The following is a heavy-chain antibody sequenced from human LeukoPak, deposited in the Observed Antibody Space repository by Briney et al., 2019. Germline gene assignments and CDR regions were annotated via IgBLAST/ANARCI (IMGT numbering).Heavy chain of an antibody. D-gene: IGHD3-16*01. CDR3: ARDGGLYGMDV. J-gene: IGHJ6*02. CDR2: INWSGGRT. CDR1: GFTFDDYG. Sequence: RPGGSLRLSCAASGFTFDDYGMSWVRQAPGKGPEWVSGINWSGGRTGYADSVKGRLTISRDNAKNSLYLQMNSLRAEDTALYYCARDGGLYGMDVWGQGTTVTVSS. V-gene: IGHV3-20*04.